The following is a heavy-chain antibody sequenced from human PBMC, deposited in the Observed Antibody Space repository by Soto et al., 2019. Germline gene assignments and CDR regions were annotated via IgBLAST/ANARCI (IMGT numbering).Heavy chain of an antibody. CDR1: GFTFSSYW. V-gene: IGHV3-74*01. CDR2: INGDGSTT. D-gene: IGHD3-22*01. CDR3: ARGYDSSAYPVNY. Sequence: PGGSLRLSCAASGFTFSSYWMNWVRQAPGKGLVWVSHINGDGSTTNYADSVKGRFTISRDNAKNTLYLQMNSLRAEDTAVYYCARGYDSSAYPVNYWGQGTLVTVSS. J-gene: IGHJ4*02.